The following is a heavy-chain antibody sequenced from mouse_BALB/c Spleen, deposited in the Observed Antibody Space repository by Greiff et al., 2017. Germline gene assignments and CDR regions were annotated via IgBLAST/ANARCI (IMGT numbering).Heavy chain of an antibody. Sequence: EVKLLESGGGLVQPKGSLKLSCAASGFTFNTYAMNWVRQAPGKGLEWVARIRSKSNNYATYYADSVKDRFTISRDDSQSMLYLQMNNLKTEDTAMYYCVRHDYDVYYAMDYWGQGTSVTVSS. D-gene: IGHD2-4*01. CDR2: IRSKSNNYAT. V-gene: IGHV10-1*02. CDR3: VRHDYDVYYAMDY. CDR1: GFTFNTYA. J-gene: IGHJ4*01.